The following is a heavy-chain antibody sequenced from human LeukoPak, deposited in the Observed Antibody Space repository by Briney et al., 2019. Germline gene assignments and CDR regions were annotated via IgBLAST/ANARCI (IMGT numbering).Heavy chain of an antibody. D-gene: IGHD3-3*01. CDR1: GFTFSNYD. CDR3: AKENDFVY. V-gene: IGHV3-30*18. Sequence: GRSLRLSCAASGFTFSNYDMHWVRQAPGKGLEWVAVISYDGTNKYYADSVEGRFTISRDNSKSTLYLQMNSLRAEDTAVYYCAKENDFVYWGQGTPVTVSS. CDR2: ISYDGTNK. J-gene: IGHJ4*02.